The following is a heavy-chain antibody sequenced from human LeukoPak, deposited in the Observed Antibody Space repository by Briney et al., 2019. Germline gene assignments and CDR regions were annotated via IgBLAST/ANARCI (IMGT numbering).Heavy chain of an antibody. J-gene: IGHJ6*04. Sequence: GGSLRLSCAASEFTFSSYWMHWVRQAPGKGLVWVSRINSDGGSTTYADSVKGRFTISRDNAKNTLYLQMNSLRAEDTAVYYCARDGEDFEMDLWGKGTTVTVST. D-gene: IGHD3-9*01. CDR2: INSDGGST. CDR1: EFTFSSYW. CDR3: ARDGEDFEMDL. V-gene: IGHV3-74*03.